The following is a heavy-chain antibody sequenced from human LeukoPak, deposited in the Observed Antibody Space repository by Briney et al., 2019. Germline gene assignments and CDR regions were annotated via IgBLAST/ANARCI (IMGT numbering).Heavy chain of an antibody. J-gene: IGHJ4*02. CDR3: ARAKGDY. CDR2: IYYRGNT. Sequence: SETLSLTCTVSGDSITNSYWSWIRQPPGKGLEWIAYIYYRGNTKYNPSLKSRVTISVDTSKNHFSLKVTSVTAADTAVYYCARAKGDYWGQGTLVTVSS. CDR1: GDSITNSY. V-gene: IGHV4-59*01.